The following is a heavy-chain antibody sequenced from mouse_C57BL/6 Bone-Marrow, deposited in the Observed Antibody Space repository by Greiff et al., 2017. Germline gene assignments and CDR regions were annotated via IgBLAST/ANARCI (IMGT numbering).Heavy chain of an antibody. D-gene: IGHD1-1*01. CDR1: GYAFSSSW. V-gene: IGHV1-82*01. CDR3: VGATVVYFDY. J-gene: IGHJ2*01. Sequence: QVQLQQPGPELVKPGASVKISCKASGYAFSSSWMNWVKQRPGKGLEWIGRIYPGDGDTNYNGKFKGKATLTADKSSSTAYMQLSSLTSEDSAVYVCVGATVVYFDYWGQGTTLTVSS. CDR2: IYPGDGDT.